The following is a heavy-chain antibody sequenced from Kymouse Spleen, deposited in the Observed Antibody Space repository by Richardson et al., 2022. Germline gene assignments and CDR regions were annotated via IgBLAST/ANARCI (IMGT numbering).Heavy chain of an antibody. V-gene: IGHV4-34*01. CDR1: GGSFSGYY. Sequence: QVQLQQWGAGLLKPSETLSLTCAVYGGSFSGYYWSWIRQPPGKGLEWIGEINHSGSTNYNPSLKSRVTISVDTSKNQFSLKLSSVTAADTAVYYCARGEQWLASSDYWGQGTLVTVSS. J-gene: IGHJ4*02. D-gene: IGHD6-19*01. CDR3: ARGEQWLASSDY. CDR2: INHSGST.